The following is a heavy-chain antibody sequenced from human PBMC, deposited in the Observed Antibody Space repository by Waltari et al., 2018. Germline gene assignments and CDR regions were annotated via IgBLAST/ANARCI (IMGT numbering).Heavy chain of an antibody. J-gene: IGHJ4*02. CDR3: ARVWRRGYSGYAAGKFDY. D-gene: IGHD5-12*01. CDR2: INHSGST. CDR1: GGSFSGYY. Sequence: QVQLQQWGAGLLKPSETLSLTCTVYGGSFSGYYWTWIRQPQGRGLEWIGEINHSGSTNYNPSLKSRVTISVDTSKNQFSLKLSSVTAADTAVYYCARVWRRGYSGYAAGKFDYWGQGTLVTVSS. V-gene: IGHV4-34*01.